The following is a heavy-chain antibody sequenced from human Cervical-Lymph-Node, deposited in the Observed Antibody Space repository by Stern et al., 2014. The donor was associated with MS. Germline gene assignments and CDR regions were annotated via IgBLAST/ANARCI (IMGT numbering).Heavy chain of an antibody. Sequence: VQLVESGGGVVQPGRSLGLSCTAPGLPFSSYAMHWVRQTPGKGLEGVAVTSVDGGRSYYLNAVEGRFTISRDNSQNTVYLQMNGLRAEDTAVYYCATHSGQVVPAAMAFEYWGQGTLVTVAS. D-gene: IGHD2-2*01. CDR1: GLPFSSYA. V-gene: IGHV3-30*03. CDR2: TSVDGGRS. J-gene: IGHJ4*02. CDR3: ATHSGQVVPAAMAFEY.